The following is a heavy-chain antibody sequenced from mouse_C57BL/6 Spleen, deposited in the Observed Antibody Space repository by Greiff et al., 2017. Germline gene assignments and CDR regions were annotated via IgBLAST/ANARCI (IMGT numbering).Heavy chain of an antibody. J-gene: IGHJ4*01. Sequence: EVQLVESGGDLVKPGGSLKLSCAASGFTFSSYGMSWVRQTPDKRLEWVATISSGGSYTYYPDSVKGRFTISRDNAKNTLYLQMSSLKSEDTAMYYCARQHFPYYYAMDYWGQGTSVTVAS. V-gene: IGHV5-6*01. CDR3: ARQHFPYYYAMDY. CDR2: ISSGGSYT. CDR1: GFTFSSYG.